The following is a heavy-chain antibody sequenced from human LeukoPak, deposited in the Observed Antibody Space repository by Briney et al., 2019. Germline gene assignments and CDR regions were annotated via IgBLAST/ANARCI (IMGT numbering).Heavy chain of an antibody. D-gene: IGHD3-16*01. CDR2: IYTSGST. CDR1: GGSISSYY. CDR3: ARHPYYDYVWGSSVGEPLDY. Sequence: SETLSLTCTVSGGSISSYYWSWIRQPAGKGLEWIGRIYTSGSTNYNPSLKSRVTMSVDTSKNQFSLKPNSVTAADTAVYYCARHPYYDYVWGSSVGEPLDYWGQGTLVTVSS. V-gene: IGHV4-4*07. J-gene: IGHJ4*02.